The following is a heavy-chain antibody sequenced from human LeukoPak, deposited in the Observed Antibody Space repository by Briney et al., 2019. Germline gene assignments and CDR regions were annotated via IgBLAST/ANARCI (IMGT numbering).Heavy chain of an antibody. Sequence: GGSLRLSCSASGFTLSSYAMSWDRQGPGKGLEWVSAISVSGNTYHADSVKGRFTISRDSSKNTLYLQMNSLRSDDRAVYYCARGSPVHRTSSGYSFDYWGQGALVTVSS. V-gene: IGHV3-23*01. CDR1: GFTLSSYA. CDR2: ISVSGNT. D-gene: IGHD3-22*01. J-gene: IGHJ4*02. CDR3: ARGSPVHRTSSGYSFDY.